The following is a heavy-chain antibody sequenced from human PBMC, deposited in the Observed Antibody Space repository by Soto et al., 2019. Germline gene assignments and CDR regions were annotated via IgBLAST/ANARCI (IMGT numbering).Heavy chain of an antibody. Sequence: SETLSLTCTVSGGSISSYYWSWIRQPPGKGLEWIGYIYYSGSTNYNPSLKSRVTISVDTSKHQFSLKLSSVTAADTAVYYCAREPRGNYYDSSGPYGMDVWGQGTTVTVSS. CDR3: AREPRGNYYDSSGPYGMDV. CDR1: GGSISSYY. CDR2: IYYSGST. D-gene: IGHD3-22*01. V-gene: IGHV4-59*01. J-gene: IGHJ6*02.